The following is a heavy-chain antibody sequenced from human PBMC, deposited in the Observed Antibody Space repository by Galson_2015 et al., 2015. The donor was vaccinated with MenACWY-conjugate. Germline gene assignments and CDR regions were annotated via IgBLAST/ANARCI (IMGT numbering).Heavy chain of an antibody. CDR3: ARSLRDYDSGTYSLHY. CDR2: INAGNGNI. V-gene: IGHV1-3*01. Sequence: SVKVSCKASGYTFTSFAMHWVRQAPGQSLEWMGWINAGNGNIKYSEKFQGRVTITMDTSANTADMELSSLRSEDTAVYFCARSLRDYDSGTYSLHYWGQGTL. D-gene: IGHD3-10*01. J-gene: IGHJ1*01. CDR1: GYTFTSFA.